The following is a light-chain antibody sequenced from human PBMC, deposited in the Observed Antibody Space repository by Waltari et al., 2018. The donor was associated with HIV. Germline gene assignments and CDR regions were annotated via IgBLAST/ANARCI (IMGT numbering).Light chain of an antibody. Sequence: QTVVTQEPSLTVSPGGTVTLTCAFSPGAATSGHYPNWFQQKPGQAPRGLIYSTSNKNSWTPARFSGSLLGGKAALTLSGVQPEDEAEYYCLLYYGGAQRYVFGTGTKVTVL. CDR2: STS. V-gene: IGLV7-43*01. CDR1: PGAATSGHY. J-gene: IGLJ1*01. CDR3: LLYYGGAQRYV.